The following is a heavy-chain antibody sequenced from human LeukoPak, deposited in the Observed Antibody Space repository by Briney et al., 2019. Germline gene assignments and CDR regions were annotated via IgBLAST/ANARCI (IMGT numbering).Heavy chain of an antibody. CDR2: IYHSGST. Sequence: SETLSLTCAVSGYSISSGYYWAWIRQPPGKGLDWIGSIYHSGSTYYNPSLKSRVTISVDTSKNQFSLKLSSVTAADTAVYYCARQPDGSGSYYRPQMFDYWGQGTLVTVSS. D-gene: IGHD3-10*01. CDR3: ARQPDGSGSYYRPQMFDY. CDR1: GYSISSGYY. J-gene: IGHJ4*02. V-gene: IGHV4-38-2*01.